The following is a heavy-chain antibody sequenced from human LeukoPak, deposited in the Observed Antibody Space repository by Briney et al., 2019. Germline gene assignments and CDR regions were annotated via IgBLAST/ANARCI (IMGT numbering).Heavy chain of an antibody. CDR3: AREDSSGWYFECLDY. CDR2: ISYDGSNK. CDR1: GFTFSSYA. V-gene: IGHV3-30-3*01. Sequence: QPGGSLRLSCAASGFTFSSYAMHWVRQAPGKGLEWVAVISYDGSNKYYADSVKGRFTISRDNSKNTLYLQMNSLRAEDTAVYYCAREDSSGWYFECLDYWGQGTLVTVSS. J-gene: IGHJ4*02. D-gene: IGHD6-19*01.